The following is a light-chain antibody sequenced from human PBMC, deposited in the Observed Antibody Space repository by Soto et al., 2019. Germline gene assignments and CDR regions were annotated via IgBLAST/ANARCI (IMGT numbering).Light chain of an antibody. CDR1: QSVDIN. CDR3: QQYGSSGT. J-gene: IGKJ1*01. CDR2: GAS. V-gene: IGKV3-15*01. Sequence: EIVMTQSPATLSVSPGERATLSCRASQSVDINLAWYQQKPGQAPRLLIYGASTRAIDMPGRFSGRGSGTEFTLTISSLQSEDFAVYYCQQYGSSGTFGQGTKVDIK.